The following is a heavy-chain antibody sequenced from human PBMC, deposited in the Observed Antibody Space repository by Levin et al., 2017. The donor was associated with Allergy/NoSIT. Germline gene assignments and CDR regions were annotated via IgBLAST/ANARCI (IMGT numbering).Heavy chain of an antibody. D-gene: IGHD3-10*01. V-gene: IGHV1-2*02. CDR3: ARGNYYGSGSYDY. J-gene: IGHJ4*02. CDR1: GSTFTGYY. Sequence: GGSLRLSCKASGSTFTGYYMHWVRQAPGQGLEWMGWINPNSGGTNYAQKFQGRVTMTRDTSISTAYMELSRLRSDDTAVYYCARGNYYGSGSYDYWGQGTLVTVSS. CDR2: INPNSGGT.